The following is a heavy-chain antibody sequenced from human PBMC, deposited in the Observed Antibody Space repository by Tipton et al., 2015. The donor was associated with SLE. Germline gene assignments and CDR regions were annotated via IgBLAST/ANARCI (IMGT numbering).Heavy chain of an antibody. D-gene: IGHD2-2*01. CDR1: GYTFTSYY. J-gene: IGHJ3*02. CDR2: INPSGGST. Sequence: QVQLVQSGAEVKKPGASVKVSCKASGYTFTSYYMHWVRQAPGQGLEWMGIINPSGGSTSYAQKFQGRVTMTRDTSTSTVYMGLSSLRSEDTAVYYCARVGVVVPAAIGAFDIWGQGTMVTVSS. CDR3: ARVGVVVPAAIGAFDI. V-gene: IGHV1-46*01.